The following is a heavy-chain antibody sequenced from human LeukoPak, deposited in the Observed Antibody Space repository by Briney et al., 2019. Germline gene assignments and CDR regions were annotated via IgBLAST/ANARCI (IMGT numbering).Heavy chain of an antibody. CDR1: GFTISSDE. CDR2: ISSGGGAI. D-gene: IGHD1-1*01. CDR3: ARGGSSRPLAH. V-gene: IGHV3-48*03. J-gene: IGHJ4*02. Sequence: GSLRLSCAASGFTISSDEMNWARQAPGKGLEWVLHISSGGGAIYYADSVKGRFSISRDTAKNSLYLQMNSLRAEDTAIYYCARGGSSRPLAHWGQGTLVTVSS.